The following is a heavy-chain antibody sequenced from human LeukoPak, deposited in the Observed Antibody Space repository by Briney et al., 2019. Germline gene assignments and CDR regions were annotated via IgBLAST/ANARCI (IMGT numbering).Heavy chain of an antibody. CDR1: GGSISSYY. V-gene: IGHV4-38-2*02. Sequence: SETLSLSCTVSGGSISSYYWSWIRQPPGKGLEWIGSIYHSGSTYYNPSLKSRVTISVDTSKNQFSLKLSSVTAADTAVYYCARGEYDSSGYDNPFDYWGQGTLVTVSS. D-gene: IGHD3-22*01. CDR3: ARGEYDSSGYDNPFDY. CDR2: IYHSGST. J-gene: IGHJ4*02.